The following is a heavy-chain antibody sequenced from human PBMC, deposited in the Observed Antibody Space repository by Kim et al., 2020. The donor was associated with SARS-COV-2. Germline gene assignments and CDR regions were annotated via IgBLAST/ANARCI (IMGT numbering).Heavy chain of an antibody. D-gene: IGHD3-9*01. J-gene: IGHJ6*02. CDR2: IYHSGST. CDR3: ASANYDILTGYPLDYYYYYGMDV. CDR1: GGSISSSNW. Sequence: SETLSLTCAVSGGSISSSNWWSWVRQPPGKGLEWIGEIYHSGSTNYNPSLKSRVTISVDKSKNQFSLKLSSVTAADTAVYYCASANYDILTGYPLDYYYYYGMDVWGQGTTVTVSS. V-gene: IGHV4-4*02.